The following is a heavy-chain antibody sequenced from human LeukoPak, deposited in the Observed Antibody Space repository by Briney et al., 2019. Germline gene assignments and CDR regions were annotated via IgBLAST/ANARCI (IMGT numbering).Heavy chain of an antibody. CDR1: GFTFSSYA. D-gene: IGHD1-26*01. CDR2: ISSNGGST. J-gene: IGHJ4*02. V-gene: IGHV3-64*01. CDR3: AREVYSGSYYFDY. Sequence: GGSLRLSCAASGFTFSSYAIHWVRQAPGKGLEYVSAISSNGGSTYYANSVKGRFTISRDNSKNTLYLQMGSLRAEDMAVYYCAREVYSGSYYFDYWGQGTLVTVSS.